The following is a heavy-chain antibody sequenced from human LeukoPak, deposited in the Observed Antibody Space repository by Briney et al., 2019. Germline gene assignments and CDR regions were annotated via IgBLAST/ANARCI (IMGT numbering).Heavy chain of an antibody. CDR3: APRGTTGTKDY. CDR2: ISAYNGNT. Sequence: GASVKVSCKASGYTFSSYGISWVRQAPGQGLEWMGWISAYNGNTNYAQKLQGRVTMTTDTSTSTAYMELRSLRSDDTGVYYCAPRGTTGTKDYWGQGTLVTVSS. CDR1: GYTFSSYG. J-gene: IGHJ4*02. V-gene: IGHV1-18*01. D-gene: IGHD1-1*01.